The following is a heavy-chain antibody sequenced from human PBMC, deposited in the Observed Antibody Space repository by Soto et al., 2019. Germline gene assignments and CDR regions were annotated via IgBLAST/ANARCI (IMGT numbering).Heavy chain of an antibody. CDR2: ISGYNGNR. Sequence: QVQLVQSGAEVKKPGASVKVSCKASGYTFTTYGISWMRQAPGQGLEWMGWISGYNGNRNYAQNLQGRVTVTTDTSRSTAYMELRNLRSDDTAVYYCAREVEARGGEYEYWGQGTLVIVSS. V-gene: IGHV1-18*01. CDR1: GYTFTTYG. CDR3: AREVEARGGEYEY. J-gene: IGHJ4*02. D-gene: IGHD3-16*01.